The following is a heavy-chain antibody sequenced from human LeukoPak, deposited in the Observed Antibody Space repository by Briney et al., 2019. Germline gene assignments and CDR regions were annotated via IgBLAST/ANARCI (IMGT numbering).Heavy chain of an antibody. CDR3: ARDFWSGYFTFDY. D-gene: IGHD3-3*01. J-gene: IGHJ4*02. V-gene: IGHV3-21*01. Sequence: KAGGSLRLSCAASGFTFSSYSMNWVRQAPGKGLEWVSSISSSSSYIYYADSVKGRFTISRGNAKNSLYLQMNSLRAEDTAVYYCARDFWSGYFTFDYWGQGTLVTVSS. CDR1: GFTFSSYS. CDR2: ISSSSSYI.